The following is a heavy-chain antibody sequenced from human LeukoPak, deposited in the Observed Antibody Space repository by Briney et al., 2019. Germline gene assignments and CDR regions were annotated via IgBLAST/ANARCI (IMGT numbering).Heavy chain of an antibody. CDR1: GFTFSSYA. CDR2: ISTDAGET. J-gene: IGHJ4*02. V-gene: IGHV3-23*01. Sequence: GGSLRLSCAASGFTFSSYAMSWVRQAPGKGLEWVSAISTDAGETHYADSVKGRFTISRDNSKNTVSLQMSSLRAEDTALYYCAKGSGNGYGSGPFDYWGQGTLVTVSS. CDR3: AKGSGNGYGSGPFDY. D-gene: IGHD3-10*01.